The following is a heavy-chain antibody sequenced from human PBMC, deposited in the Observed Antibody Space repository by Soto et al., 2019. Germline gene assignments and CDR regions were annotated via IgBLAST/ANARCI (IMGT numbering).Heavy chain of an antibody. D-gene: IGHD4-17*01. CDR2: IRSKSNSYAT. CDR1: GFTFSGSA. Sequence: ESGGGFVQPGGSLKLSCAVSGFTFSGSAMHWVRQASGKGLEWVGRIRSKSNSYATAYAASVKGRFTISRDDSKNTAYLQMNSLKTEDTAVYYCTRGYGDYVRDYWGQGTLVTVSS. V-gene: IGHV3-73*01. J-gene: IGHJ4*02. CDR3: TRGYGDYVRDY.